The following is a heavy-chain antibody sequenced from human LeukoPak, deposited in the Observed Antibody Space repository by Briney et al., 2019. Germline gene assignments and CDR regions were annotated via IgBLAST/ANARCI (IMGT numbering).Heavy chain of an antibody. CDR2: INHSGST. CDR1: GGSFSGYY. J-gene: IGHJ3*02. CDR3: ARSRFGELLYRSDAFDI. D-gene: IGHD3-10*01. V-gene: IGHV4-34*01. Sequence: PSETLSLTCAVYGGSFSGYYWSWIRQPPGKGLEWIGEINHSGSTNYNPSLKSRVTISVDTSKNQFSLKLSSVTAADTAVYYCARSRFGELLYRSDAFDIWGQGTMVTVSS.